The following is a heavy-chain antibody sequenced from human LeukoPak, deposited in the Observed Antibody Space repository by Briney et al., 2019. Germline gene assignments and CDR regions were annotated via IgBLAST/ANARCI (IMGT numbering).Heavy chain of an antibody. CDR2: IIPIFGTA. D-gene: IGHD3-22*01. CDR1: GGTFGSYA. V-gene: IGHV1-69*05. J-gene: IGHJ4*02. CDR3: ARIPLGDSSGPFDY. Sequence: SVKVSCKASGGTFGSYAISWVRQAPGQGLEWMGGIIPIFGTANYAQKFQGRVTITTDESTSTAYMELSSLRSEDTAVYYCARIPLGDSSGPFDYWGQGTLVTVSS.